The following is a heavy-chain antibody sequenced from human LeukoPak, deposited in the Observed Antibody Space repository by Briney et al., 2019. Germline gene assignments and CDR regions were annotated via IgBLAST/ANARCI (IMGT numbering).Heavy chain of an antibody. CDR3: ARSYDSSGYYFNLGFDY. CDR1: GGSISSYY. V-gene: IGHV4-59*08. CDR2: IYYSGST. Sequence: PSETLSLTCTVSGGSISSYYWSWIRQPPGKGLEWIGHIYYSGSTNYNPSLKSRVTISVDTSKNQFSLKLSSVTAADTAVYYCARSYDSSGYYFNLGFDYWGQGTLVTVSS. D-gene: IGHD3-22*01. J-gene: IGHJ4*02.